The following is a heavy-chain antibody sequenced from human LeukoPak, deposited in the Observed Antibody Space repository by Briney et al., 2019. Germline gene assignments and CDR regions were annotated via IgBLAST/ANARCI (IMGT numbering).Heavy chain of an antibody. CDR1: GGSISSYY. J-gene: IGHJ3*02. D-gene: IGHD1-7*01. CDR2: IYYSGST. V-gene: IGHV4-59*12. Sequence: SETLSLTCTVSGGSISSYYWSWIRQPPGKGLEWIGYIYYSGSTNYNPSLKSRVTISVDTSKNQFSLKLSSVTAADTAVYYCARDRHNWNSDAFDIWGQGTMVTVSS. CDR3: ARDRHNWNSDAFDI.